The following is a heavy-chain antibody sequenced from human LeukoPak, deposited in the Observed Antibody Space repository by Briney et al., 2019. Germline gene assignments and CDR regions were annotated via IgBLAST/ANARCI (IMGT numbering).Heavy chain of an antibody. CDR3: ARQLLPTDAFDI. CDR1: GGSFSSGYYY. V-gene: IGHV4-61*02. CDR2: LYNSAHT. J-gene: IGHJ3*02. D-gene: IGHD2-2*01. Sequence: SQTLSLTCTVSGGSFSSGYYYWSCHRQRDGQGLEGIGRLYNSAHTNYNPSLKSRVTISVDTSKNQFSLKLCSVTAADTAVYYCARQLLPTDAFDIWGQGTMVTVSS.